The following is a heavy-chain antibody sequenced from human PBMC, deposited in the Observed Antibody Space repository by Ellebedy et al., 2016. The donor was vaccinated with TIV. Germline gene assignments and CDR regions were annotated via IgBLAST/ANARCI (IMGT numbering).Heavy chain of an antibody. Sequence: GESLKISCAASGFTFSRYEMNWVRQAPGKGPEWLSYIDSSGSIIHYADSVKGRFTISRDNAKNSLFLQMNSLGAADTALYYCLRDAGSDGHDWYFENWGRGTLVTVSS. CDR3: LRDAGSDGHDWYFEN. J-gene: IGHJ2*01. CDR1: GFTFSRYE. CDR2: IDSSGSII. V-gene: IGHV3-48*03.